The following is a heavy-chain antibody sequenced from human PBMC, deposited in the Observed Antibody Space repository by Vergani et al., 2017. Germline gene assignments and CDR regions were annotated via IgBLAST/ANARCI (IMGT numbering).Heavy chain of an antibody. CDR2: MNPNSGNT. D-gene: IGHD3-16*02. Sequence: QVQLVQSGAEVKKPGASVKVSCKASGYTFTSYDINWVRQATGQGLEWMGWMNPNSGNTGYAQKFQGRVTMTRNTSISRAYMELSSLRSEDTAVYYCARVETGRDEYVWGSYRWWGQGTLVTVSS. CDR1: GYTFTSYD. J-gene: IGHJ4*02. CDR3: ARVETGRDEYVWGSYRW. V-gene: IGHV1-8*01.